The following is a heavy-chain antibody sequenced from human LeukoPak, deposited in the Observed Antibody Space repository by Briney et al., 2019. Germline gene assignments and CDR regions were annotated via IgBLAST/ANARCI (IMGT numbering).Heavy chain of an antibody. D-gene: IGHD1-14*01. CDR2: LCDGNT. J-gene: IGHJ4*02. Sequence: GGSLRLSCAASGIAVITNDMTWVRQAPGKGLEWVSVLCDGNTKYADSVQGRFTISRDNSKNTLYLEMNSLSPDDTAVYYCARGVEPLAANTLAYWGQGTLVTVSS. V-gene: IGHV3-53*01. CDR3: ARGVEPLAANTLAY. CDR1: GIAVITND.